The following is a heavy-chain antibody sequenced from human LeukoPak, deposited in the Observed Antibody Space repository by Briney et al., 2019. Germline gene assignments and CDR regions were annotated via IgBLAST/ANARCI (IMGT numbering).Heavy chain of an antibody. CDR1: GFTFSNYA. V-gene: IGHV3-23*01. CDR3: EKDLQEGDTPAVYFQH. J-gene: IGHJ1*01. D-gene: IGHD1-26*01. CDR2: ISGSGFST. Sequence: GGSLRLSCAASGFTFSNYAVSWVRQAPAKGLEWVSSISGSGFSTYYADSVKGRFTISRDNSKNTLYLQMNTLRAEDTAVYYCEKDLQEGDTPAVYFQHWGQGALVAVSS.